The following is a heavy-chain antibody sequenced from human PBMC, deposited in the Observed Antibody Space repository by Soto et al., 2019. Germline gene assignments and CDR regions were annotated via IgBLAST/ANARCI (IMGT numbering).Heavy chain of an antibody. Sequence: GGSLRLSCAASGLTFSSYGMHWVRQAPGQGLEWVAVISYDGSNKYYADSVKGRFTISRDNSKNTLYLQMNSLRAEDTAVYYCAKDYGDLIGWCGGASAGWGQSKMVTV. CDR3: AKDYGDLIGWCGGASAG. CDR2: ISYDGSNK. CDR1: GLTFSSYG. V-gene: IGHV3-30*18. J-gene: IGHJ3*01. D-gene: IGHD6-19*01.